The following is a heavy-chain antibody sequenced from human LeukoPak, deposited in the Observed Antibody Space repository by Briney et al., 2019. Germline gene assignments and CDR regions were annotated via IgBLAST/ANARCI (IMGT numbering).Heavy chain of an antibody. V-gene: IGHV3-30*02. J-gene: IGHJ4*02. CDR1: GFTFSSYG. CDR3: AKDGYGYNPPDY. D-gene: IGHD5-24*01. Sequence: GGSLRLSCAASGFTFSSYGMHWVRQAPGKGLEWVTFIRYDGSNKYYADSVKGRFTISRDNSKNTLYLQMNSLRAEDTAVYYCAKDGYGYNPPDYWGQGTLVTVSS. CDR2: IRYDGSNK.